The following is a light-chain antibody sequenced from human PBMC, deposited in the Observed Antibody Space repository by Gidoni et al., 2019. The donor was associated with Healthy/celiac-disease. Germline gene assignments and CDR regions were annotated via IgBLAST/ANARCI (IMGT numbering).Light chain of an antibody. V-gene: IGKV3-11*01. Sequence: RYQQTPVQAPRILIYDASNRATGIPARFSGSGSVTDFTLTISSLAPEDFAVYYCQQRSNWPPAFAFGPGTKVDIK. CDR2: DAS. CDR3: QQRSNWPPAFA. J-gene: IGKJ3*01.